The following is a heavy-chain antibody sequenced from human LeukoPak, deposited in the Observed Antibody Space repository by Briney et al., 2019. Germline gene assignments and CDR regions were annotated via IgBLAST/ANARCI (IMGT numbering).Heavy chain of an antibody. D-gene: IGHD3-22*01. CDR3: ARVLDYYDSSGFDY. CDR2: ICSGGST. Sequence: GGSLRLSCAASGFTVSSNYMSWVRQAPGKGLEWASVICSGGSTYYADSVKGRFTISRDNSKNTLYLQMNSLRAEDTAVYYCARVLDYYDSSGFDYWGQGTLVTVSS. J-gene: IGHJ4*02. V-gene: IGHV3-66*01. CDR1: GFTVSSNY.